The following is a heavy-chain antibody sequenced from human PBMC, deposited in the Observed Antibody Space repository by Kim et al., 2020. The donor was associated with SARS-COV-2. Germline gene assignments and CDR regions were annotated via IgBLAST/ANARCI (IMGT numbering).Heavy chain of an antibody. CDR1: GGSISSSSYY. CDR2: IYYSGST. J-gene: IGHJ6*02. CDR3: ARDGRYFDWLLYGRGYYGMDV. D-gene: IGHD3-9*01. V-gene: IGHV4-39*07. Sequence: SETLSLTCTVSGGSISSSSYYWGWIRQPPGKGLEWIGSIYYSGSTYYNPSLKSRVTISVDTSKNQFSLKLSSVTAADTAVYYCARDGRYFDWLLYGRGYYGMDVWGQWTTVTVSS.